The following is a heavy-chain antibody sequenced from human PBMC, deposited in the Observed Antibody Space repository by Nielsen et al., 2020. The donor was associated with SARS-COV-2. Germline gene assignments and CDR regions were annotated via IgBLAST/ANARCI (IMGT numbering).Heavy chain of an antibody. D-gene: IGHD3-22*01. CDR2: IYYSGST. CDR1: GGSISSGGYY. J-gene: IGHJ3*02. Sequence: LSLTCTVSGGSISSGGYYWSWIRQHPGKGLEWIGYIYYSGSTYYNPSLKSRVTILVDTSKNQFSLKLSSVTAADTAVYYCARAPITMIVVVNAFDIWGQGTMVTVSS. V-gene: IGHV4-31*03. CDR3: ARAPITMIVVVNAFDI.